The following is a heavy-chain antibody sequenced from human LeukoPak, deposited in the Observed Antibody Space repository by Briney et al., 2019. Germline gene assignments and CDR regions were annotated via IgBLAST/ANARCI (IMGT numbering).Heavy chain of an antibody. CDR1: GGSITSTNY. J-gene: IGHJ5*02. D-gene: IGHD6-13*01. Sequence: KPSGTLSLTCGVSGGSITSTNYWTWVRQPPGKGLEWIGEVNLQGSTNYNPSLMGRVAISVDMSENHISLQLTSVTAADTAVYYCARRRAEGGSNGHYNWFDPWGQGILATVSS. V-gene: IGHV4-4*02. CDR2: VNLQGST. CDR3: ARRRAEGGSNGHYNWFDP.